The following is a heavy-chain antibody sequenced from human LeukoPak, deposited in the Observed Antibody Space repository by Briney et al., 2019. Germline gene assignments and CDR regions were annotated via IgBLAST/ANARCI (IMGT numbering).Heavy chain of an antibody. CDR1: GFTFSSYA. J-gene: IGHJ4*02. CDR2: ISYDGSNK. V-gene: IGHV3-30*04. Sequence: PGGSLRLSRAASGFTFSSYAMHWVRQAPGKGLEWVAVISYDGSNKYYADSVKGRFTISRDNSKNTLYLQMNSLRAEDTAVYYCAHLVVTATSGGFDYWGQGTLVTVSS. D-gene: IGHD2-21*02. CDR3: AHLVVTATSGGFDY.